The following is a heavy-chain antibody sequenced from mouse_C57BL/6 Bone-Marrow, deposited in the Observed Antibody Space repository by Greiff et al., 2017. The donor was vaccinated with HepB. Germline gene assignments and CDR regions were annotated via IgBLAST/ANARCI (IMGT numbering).Heavy chain of an antibody. CDR3: ARVPYGYYENYYAMDY. Sequence: VQLQQSGAELVKPGASVKMSCKASGYTFTSYWITWVKQRPGQGLEWIGDIYPGSGSTNYNEKFKSKATLTVDTSSSTAYMQLSSLTSEDSAVYYCARVPYGYYENYYAMDYWGQGTSVTVSS. V-gene: IGHV1-55*01. J-gene: IGHJ4*01. CDR2: IYPGSGST. D-gene: IGHD2-3*01. CDR1: GYTFTSYW.